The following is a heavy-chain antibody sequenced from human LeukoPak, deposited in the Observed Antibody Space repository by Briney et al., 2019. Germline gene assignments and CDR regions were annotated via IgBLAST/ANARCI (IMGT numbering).Heavy chain of an antibody. CDR3: AKDRSYKGAAADAFDI. CDR1: GFTFSSYG. J-gene: IGHJ3*02. CDR2: IRYDGSNK. Sequence: SGGSLRLSCAASGFTFSSYGMHWVRQAPGKGLEWVAFIRYDGSNKYYADSVKGRFTISRDNSKNTLYLQMNSLRAEDTAVYYCAKDRSYKGAAADAFDIWGQGTMVTVSS. D-gene: IGHD6-13*01. V-gene: IGHV3-30*02.